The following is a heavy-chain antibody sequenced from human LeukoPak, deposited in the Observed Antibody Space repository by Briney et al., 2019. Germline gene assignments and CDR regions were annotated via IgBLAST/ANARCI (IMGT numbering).Heavy chain of an antibody. CDR1: GFTFSSYS. D-gene: IGHD6-19*01. Sequence: PGGSLRLSCAASGFTFSSYSMNWVRQAPGKGLEWVSYISSSSSTIYYADSVKGRFTISRDNAKNSLYLQMNSLRDEDTAVYYCARGGGLVYSSGWYGDYWGQGTLVTVSS. V-gene: IGHV3-48*02. CDR2: ISSSSSTI. J-gene: IGHJ4*02. CDR3: ARGGGLVYSSGWYGDY.